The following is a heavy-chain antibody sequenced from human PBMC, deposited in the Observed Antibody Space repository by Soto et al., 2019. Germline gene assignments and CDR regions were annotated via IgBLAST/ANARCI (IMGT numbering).Heavy chain of an antibody. D-gene: IGHD3-3*01. V-gene: IGHV3-11*01. Sequence: PVGSLRRSCAPVGFSFCVDYMSWIGWASGVGLDWVSYISSSGSNIYYADSVKGRFTISRDNAKNSLYLQMNSLRAEDTAVYYCARAQKLSYYDFWSGYSVFWFDPWGQGTLVTVSS. CDR3: ARAQKLSYYDFWSGYSVFWFDP. CDR2: ISSSGSNI. J-gene: IGHJ5*02. CDR1: GFSFCVDY.